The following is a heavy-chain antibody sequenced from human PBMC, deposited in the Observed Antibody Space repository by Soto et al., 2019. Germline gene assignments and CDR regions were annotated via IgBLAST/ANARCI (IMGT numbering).Heavy chain of an antibody. CDR1: GGSISSSSYY. CDR2: IYYSGST. D-gene: IGHD5-18*01. CDR3: ARRTLIQLWLSYFDY. Sequence: PSETLSLTCTVSGGSISSSSYYWGWIRQPPGKGLEWIGSIYYSGSTYYNPSLKSRVTISVDTSKNQFSLKLSSVTAADTAVYYCARRTLIQLWLSYFDYWGQGTLVTVSS. J-gene: IGHJ4*02. V-gene: IGHV4-39*01.